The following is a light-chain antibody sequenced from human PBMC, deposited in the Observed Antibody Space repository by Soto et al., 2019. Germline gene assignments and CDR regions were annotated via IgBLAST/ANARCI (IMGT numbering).Light chain of an antibody. Sequence: VLTQSPATLSLSPGERATLSCRASQTVSRYLAWYQQKPGQAPRLLIYYASNRATGIPARFSDSGSGTDYTLTISSLEPEDFAVYYCQQRSTWPLFTFGGGTKVEI. CDR2: YAS. CDR1: QTVSRY. V-gene: IGKV3-11*01. J-gene: IGKJ4*01. CDR3: QQRSTWPLFT.